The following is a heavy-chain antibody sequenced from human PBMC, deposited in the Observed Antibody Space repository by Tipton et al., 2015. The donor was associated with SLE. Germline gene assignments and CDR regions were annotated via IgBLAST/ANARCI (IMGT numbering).Heavy chain of an antibody. CDR3: ARASCTGTVCYGSPLFDY. CDR2: IYSDGTT. J-gene: IGHJ4*02. V-gene: IGHV3-66*01. D-gene: IGHD2-8*01. Sequence: SLRLSCAASGFSVSNTYVTWVRQVTGKGLQWVSVIYSDGTTYYGQSVRGRFTISRDNANNSLYLQMNSLRAEDTADYYCARASCTGTVCYGSPLFDYWGQCLLVTVSS. CDR1: GFSVSNTY.